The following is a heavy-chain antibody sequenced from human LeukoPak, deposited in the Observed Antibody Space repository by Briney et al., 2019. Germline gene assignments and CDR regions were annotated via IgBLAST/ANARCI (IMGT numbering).Heavy chain of an antibody. V-gene: IGHV1-2*02. D-gene: IGHD6-13*01. CDR3: ARDQGTSSSPTPYY. CDR2: INPNSGGT. CDR1: GYTFTGYY. Sequence: GASVKVSCKAPGYTFTGYYMHWVRQAPGQGLEWMGWINPNSGGTNYAQKFQGRVTMTRDTSISTAYMELSRLRSDDTAVYYCARDQGTSSSPTPYYWGQGTLVTVSS. J-gene: IGHJ4*02.